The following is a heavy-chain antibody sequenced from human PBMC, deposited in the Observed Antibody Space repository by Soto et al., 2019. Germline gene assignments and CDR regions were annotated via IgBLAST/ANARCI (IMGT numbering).Heavy chain of an antibody. CDR2: IYYSGST. CDR1: GGSISSSSYY. Sequence: SETLSLTCTVSGGSISSSSYYWGWIRQPPGKGLEWIGSIYYSGSTYYNPSLKSRVTISVDTSKNQFSLKLSSVTAADTAVYYCARLVEMATTPRFDPWGQGTLVTVSS. J-gene: IGHJ5*02. D-gene: IGHD5-12*01. CDR3: ARLVEMATTPRFDP. V-gene: IGHV4-39*01.